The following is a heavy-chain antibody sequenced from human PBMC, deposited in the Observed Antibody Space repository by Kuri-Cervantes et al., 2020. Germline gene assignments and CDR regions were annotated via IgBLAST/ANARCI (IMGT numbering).Heavy chain of an antibody. V-gene: IGHV4-30-4*08. CDR1: GGSISSGDYY. J-gene: IGHJ6*03. Sequence: SETLSLTCTVSGGSISSGDYYWSWIRQPPGKGLEWIGYIYYSGSTYYNPSLKSRVTISVDTSKNQFSLNLSSVTAADTAVYYCARRTPTANYYYYMDVWGKGTTVTVSS. CDR2: IYYSGST. CDR3: ARRTPTANYYYYMDV. D-gene: IGHD4-17*01.